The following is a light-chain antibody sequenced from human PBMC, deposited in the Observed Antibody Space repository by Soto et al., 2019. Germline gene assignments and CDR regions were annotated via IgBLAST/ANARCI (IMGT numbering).Light chain of an antibody. V-gene: IGKV3D-11*03. CDR1: QSVSSN. CDR2: DAS. J-gene: IGKJ1*01. CDR3: QHRSNWPRT. Sequence: EIVMTQPPATLSVSPGERATLSCRASQSVSSNLAWYQQKPGQAPRLLIYDASNRATGIPARFSGSGSGTDFTLTISSLEPEDFAVYFCQHRSNWPRTFGQGTKVDI.